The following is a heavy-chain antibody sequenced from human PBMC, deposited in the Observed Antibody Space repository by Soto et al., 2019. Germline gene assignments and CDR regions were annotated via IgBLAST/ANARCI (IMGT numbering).Heavy chain of an antibody. CDR1: GGSISSYY. D-gene: IGHD3-22*01. CDR3: ARSRTSDTSNYYYYFDY. CDR2: IYSSGST. Sequence: SETLSLTCTVSGGSISSYYWNWVRQPAGEGLEWIGRIYSSGSTNYNPSLKSRVTMSVDTSKNQFSLKLTSVTAADTAVYYCARSRTSDTSNYYYYFDYWGQGALVTVS. V-gene: IGHV4-4*07. J-gene: IGHJ4*02.